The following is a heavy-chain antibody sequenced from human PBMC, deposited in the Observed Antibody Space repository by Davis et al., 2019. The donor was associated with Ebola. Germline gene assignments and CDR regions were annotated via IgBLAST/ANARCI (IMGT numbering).Heavy chain of an antibody. V-gene: IGHV3-30*03. J-gene: IGHJ6*04. D-gene: IGHD2-2*01. CDR3: ARVGDYCTSTSCSRHYLYYGMDV. Sequence: GESLKISCAASGFTFSSYGMHWVRQAPGKGLEWVAVISSDGTYKYYADSVRGRFTISRDNFKNTLYLQMNSLRVEDTALYYCARVGDYCTSTSCSRHYLYYGMDVWGKGTTVTVSS. CDR1: GFTFSSYG. CDR2: ISSDGTYK.